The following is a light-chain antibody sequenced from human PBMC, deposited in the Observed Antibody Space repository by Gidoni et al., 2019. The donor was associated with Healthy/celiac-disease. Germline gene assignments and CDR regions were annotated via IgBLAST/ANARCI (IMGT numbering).Light chain of an antibody. Sequence: EIVMTQSPATLSVSPGARATLSCRASQSVSSNLAWYQQKPGQAPRLLLYGASTRATGIPARFSGSGSGTAFTLTISSLQSEDFAVYYCQQYNNWPPYTFGQXTKLEIK. CDR1: QSVSSN. J-gene: IGKJ2*01. CDR2: GAS. CDR3: QQYNNWPPYT. V-gene: IGKV3-15*01.